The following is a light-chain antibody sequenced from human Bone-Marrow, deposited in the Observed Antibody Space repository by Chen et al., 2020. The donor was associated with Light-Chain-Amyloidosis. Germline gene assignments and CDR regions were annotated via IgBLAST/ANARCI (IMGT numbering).Light chain of an antibody. V-gene: IGKV3-15*01. CDR3: QQYNNWPLT. J-gene: IGKJ1*01. CDR2: GAS. CDR1: QSIRGN. Sequence: VMMQSPVALSVSPGDTATLSCRASQSIRGNLAWYQQRPGQAPRLLIYGASARATGIPARFSGSGFETDFTLTISTIQSEDFAVYYCQQYNNWPLTFGQGTRVDIK.